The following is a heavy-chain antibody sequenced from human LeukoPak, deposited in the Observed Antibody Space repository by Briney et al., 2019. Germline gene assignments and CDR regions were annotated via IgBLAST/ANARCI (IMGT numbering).Heavy chain of an antibody. CDR1: GGSFSGYY. CDR2: INHSGIT. V-gene: IGHV4-34*01. D-gene: IGHD3-10*01. Sequence: SETLSLTCAVYGGSFSGYYWSWIRQPPGKGLEWIGEINHSGITNYNPSLKSRVTISLDTSKNQFSLKLSSVTAADTAVYYCARVEEGYGSGRRENYYYYYMDVWGKGTTVTISS. CDR3: ARVEEGYGSGRRENYYYYYMDV. J-gene: IGHJ6*03.